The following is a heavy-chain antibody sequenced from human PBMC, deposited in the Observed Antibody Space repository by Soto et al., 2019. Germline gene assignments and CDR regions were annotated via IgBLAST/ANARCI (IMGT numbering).Heavy chain of an antibody. D-gene: IGHD3-10*01. CDR1: GGSISSGDYY. Sequence: QVQLQESGPGLVKPSQTLSLTCTVSGGSISSGDYYWSWIRQPPGKGLEWIGYIYYSGSTYYNPSLHXRXTXTXXTSKNQFSLKLNSVTAADTAVYYCARAQGSGFLVSWGQGTLVTVSS. V-gene: IGHV4-30-4*01. CDR3: ARAQGSGFLVS. J-gene: IGHJ4*02. CDR2: IYYSGST.